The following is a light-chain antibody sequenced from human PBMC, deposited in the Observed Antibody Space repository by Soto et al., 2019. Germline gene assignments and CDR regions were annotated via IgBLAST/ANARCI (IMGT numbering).Light chain of an antibody. J-gene: IGKJ2*01. CDR3: QQYKSYSNT. Sequence: IQMTQSPSTLSAAVGERVTITCRASQSITYWLAWFQQKPGKAPKLLIYDASTLERGVPSRFSGSGSGTEFTLTISSLQPDDFATYYCQQYKSYSNTFGQGTKLEI. CDR2: DAS. V-gene: IGKV1-5*01. CDR1: QSITYW.